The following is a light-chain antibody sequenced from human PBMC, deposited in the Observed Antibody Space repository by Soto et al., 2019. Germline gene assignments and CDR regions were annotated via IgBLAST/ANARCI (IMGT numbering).Light chain of an antibody. V-gene: IGKV1-39*01. CDR1: HNINNY. CDR2: AAS. J-gene: IGKJ2*03. CDR3: QQSYYIPRS. Sequence: IQMTQSPSSLSASVGDRVTISCRASHNINNYLNWYQQKPGTAPKPLIYAASSLQPGVPSRFNGSRSATDFTLTISSLQPEDSATYYCQQSYYIPRSFGQGTKVDIK.